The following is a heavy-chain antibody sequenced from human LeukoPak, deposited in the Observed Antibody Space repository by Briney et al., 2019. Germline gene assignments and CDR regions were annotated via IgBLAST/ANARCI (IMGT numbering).Heavy chain of an antibody. Sequence: SETLSLTCAVYGGSFSGYYWSWIRQPPGKGLEWIGEINHSGSTNYNPSLKSRVTISVDTSKNQFSLKLSSVTAADTAVYYCARGSPYSSGWYFDYWGQGTLVTVSS. CDR1: GGSFSGYY. CDR2: INHSGST. V-gene: IGHV4-34*01. D-gene: IGHD6-19*01. J-gene: IGHJ4*02. CDR3: ARGSPYSSGWYFDY.